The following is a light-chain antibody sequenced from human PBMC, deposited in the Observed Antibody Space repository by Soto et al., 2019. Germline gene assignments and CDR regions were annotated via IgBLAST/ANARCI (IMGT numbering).Light chain of an antibody. CDR3: QQSDNLPLT. Sequence: DIQMTQSPSSLSASVGDRVTITCQASQDIIIYLNWYQQKPGKAPKLLIYDVSNLETVVPERFSGSGYGTDFTFTISSLQPEYIATYYCQQSDNLPLTFGGGTKVEIK. J-gene: IGKJ4*02. CDR2: DVS. V-gene: IGKV1-33*01. CDR1: QDIIIY.